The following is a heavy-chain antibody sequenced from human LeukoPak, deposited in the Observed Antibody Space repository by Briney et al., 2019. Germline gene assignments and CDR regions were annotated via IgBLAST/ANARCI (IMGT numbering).Heavy chain of an antibody. V-gene: IGHV3-23*01. CDR3: AKSGTPGYSSSWYPNWFDP. Sequence: GGSLRLSCAASGFTFSSYAMSWVRQAPGKGLEWVSAISGSGGSTYNADSVKGRFTISRDNSKNTLYLQMNSLRAEDTAVYYCAKSGTPGYSSSWYPNWFDPWGQGTLVTVSS. CDR2: ISGSGGST. CDR1: GFTFSSYA. D-gene: IGHD6-13*01. J-gene: IGHJ5*02.